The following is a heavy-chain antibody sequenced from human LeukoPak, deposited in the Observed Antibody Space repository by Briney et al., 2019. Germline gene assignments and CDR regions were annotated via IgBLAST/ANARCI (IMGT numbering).Heavy chain of an antibody. Sequence: GRSLRLSCAASGFTFSSYAMHWVRQAPGKGLEWVAVISYDGSNKYYADSVKGRFTISRDNSKNTLYLQMNSLRAEDTAVYYCARDGNTIFGVPPRYYCYYYGMDVWGQGTTVTVSS. CDR2: ISYDGSNK. CDR3: ARDGNTIFGVPPRYYCYYYGMDV. CDR1: GFTFSSYA. V-gene: IGHV3-30-3*01. D-gene: IGHD3-3*01. J-gene: IGHJ6*02.